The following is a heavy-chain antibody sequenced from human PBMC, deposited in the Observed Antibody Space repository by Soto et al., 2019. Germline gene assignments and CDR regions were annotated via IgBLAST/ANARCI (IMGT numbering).Heavy chain of an antibody. V-gene: IGHV4-31*03. CDR2: IFYSGST. D-gene: IGHD4-17*01. CDR1: GGSISSGGYH. CDR3: ARDHSRATTVVTGGRTSHYYYYGMDV. Sequence: QVQLQESGPGLVKPSQTLSLTCTVSGGSISSGGYHWSWIRQHPGKGLEWIGYIFYSGSTYYNPSLKSRVTISVDTSMNQFSLKLSSVTAADTAVYYCARDHSRATTVVTGGRTSHYYYYGMDVWGQGTTVTVSS. J-gene: IGHJ6*02.